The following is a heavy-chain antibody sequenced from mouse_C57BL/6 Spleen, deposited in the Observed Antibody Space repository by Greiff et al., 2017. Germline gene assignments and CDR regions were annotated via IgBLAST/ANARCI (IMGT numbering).Heavy chain of an antibody. CDR3: ARDYGSSYDWYFEG. J-gene: IGHJ1*03. Sequence: QVHVKQSGAELVKPGASVKMSCKASGYTFTSYWITWVKQRPGQGLEWIGDIYPGSGSTNYNEKFKSKATLTVDTSSSTAYMQLSSLTSEDSAVYYCARDYGSSYDWYFEGWGTGTTVTVSS. D-gene: IGHD1-1*01. CDR1: GYTFTSYW. CDR2: IYPGSGST. V-gene: IGHV1-55*01.